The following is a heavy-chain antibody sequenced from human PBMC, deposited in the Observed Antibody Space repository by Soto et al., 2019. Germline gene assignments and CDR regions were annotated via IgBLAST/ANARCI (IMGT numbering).Heavy chain of an antibody. J-gene: IGHJ6*02. CDR2: IGGSSGHI. D-gene: IGHD6-13*01. V-gene: IGHV3-21*01. CDR1: GFTFSSYS. Sequence: GGSLILSCAASGFTFSSYSMVWVRQAPEKGLEWVSSIGGSSGHIYYADSLKGRFTISRDNSKNTLYLQMNSLRAEDTAVYYCARVDSSCAYYYGMDVWGQGTTVTVSS. CDR3: ARVDSSCAYYYGMDV.